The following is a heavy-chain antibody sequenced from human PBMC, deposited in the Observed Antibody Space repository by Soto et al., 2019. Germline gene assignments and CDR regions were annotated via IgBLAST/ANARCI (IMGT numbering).Heavy chain of an antibody. J-gene: IGHJ4*02. V-gene: IGHV3-30-3*01. CDR1: GFTFRSYA. CDR2: VSYDGGNE. D-gene: IGHD5-12*01. CDR3: ARASGYDKWDTLNY. Sequence: QVQLVESGGGVVQPGRSLRLSCTASGFTFRSYAMHWVRQAPGKGLEWVASVSYDGGNEHYADSVKARFTISRDNSKNTLSLQMNSLRVEDTAVFYCARASGYDKWDTLNYWGQGAQVTVSS.